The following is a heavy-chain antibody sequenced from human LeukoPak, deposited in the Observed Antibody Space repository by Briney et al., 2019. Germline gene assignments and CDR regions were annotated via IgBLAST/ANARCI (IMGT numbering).Heavy chain of an antibody. CDR3: AKDRWYSSSWYWGENWFDP. D-gene: IGHD6-13*01. CDR1: GFTFSNDP. Sequence: GGSLRLSCAASGFTFSNDPMSWVRQTPGKGLEWVSTITGSDDRTYYADSVKGRFTISRDNSKNTLYLQMNSLRAEDTAVYYCAKDRWYSSSWYWGENWFDPWGQGTLVTVSS. CDR2: ITGSDDRT. V-gene: IGHV3-23*01. J-gene: IGHJ5*02.